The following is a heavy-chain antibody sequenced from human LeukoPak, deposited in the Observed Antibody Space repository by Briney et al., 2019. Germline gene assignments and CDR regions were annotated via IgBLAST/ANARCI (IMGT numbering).Heavy chain of an antibody. Sequence: PGGSLRLSCAASGFTFSNAWMSWVRQAPGKGLEWVSRIKSKTDGGTTDYAAPVKGRFTISRDDSKNTLYLQMNSLKTEDTAVYYCTTDLVGATQFDYWGQGTLVIVSS. CDR2: IKSKTDGGTT. J-gene: IGHJ4*02. CDR3: TTDLVGATQFDY. V-gene: IGHV3-15*01. CDR1: GFTFSNAW. D-gene: IGHD1-26*01.